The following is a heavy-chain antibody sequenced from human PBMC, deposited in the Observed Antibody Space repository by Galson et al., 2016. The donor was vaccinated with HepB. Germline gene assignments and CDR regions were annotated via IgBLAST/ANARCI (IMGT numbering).Heavy chain of an antibody. CDR3: ANRGVEATGTADYYYGMDV. CDR2: IHPGDSDA. CDR1: GSMFTNYW. V-gene: IGHV5-51*01. Sequence: QSGAEVKKPGESLKISCKASGSMFTNYWIGWVRQMPGKGLEWMGLIHPGDSDARYRPSFQGQVTISADKSINTAYLQRRRLRASDTAIYYCANRGVEATGTADYYYGMDVWGQGTTVTVSS. D-gene: IGHD3-10*01. J-gene: IGHJ6*02.